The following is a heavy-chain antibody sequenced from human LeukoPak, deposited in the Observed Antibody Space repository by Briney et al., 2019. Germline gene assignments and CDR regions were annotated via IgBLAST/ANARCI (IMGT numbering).Heavy chain of an antibody. CDR3: ARDPGSYGDYVGWFDP. CDR2: INTNTGNP. J-gene: IGHJ5*02. Sequence: ASVKVSCKASGYTFTGYYMHWVRQAPGQGLEWMGWINTNTGNPTYAQGFTGRFVFSLDTSVSTAYLQISSLKAEDTAVYYCARDPGSYGDYVGWFDPWGQGTLVTVSS. CDR1: GYTFTGYY. V-gene: IGHV7-4-1*02. D-gene: IGHD4-17*01.